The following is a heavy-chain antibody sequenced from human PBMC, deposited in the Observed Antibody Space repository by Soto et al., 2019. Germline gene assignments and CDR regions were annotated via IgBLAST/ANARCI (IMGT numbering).Heavy chain of an antibody. CDR2: ISGGGDTS. J-gene: IGHJ4*02. Sequence: GGSLRLSCAVSGFTFSNYAISWVRQAPGKGLEWVSIISGGGDTSYYADSVKGRFTISRDNSRNTLYLQMNSLRAGDSAKYYCAKEGTSGLYYSHSWGPGPLVTVSS. CDR1: GFTFSNYA. CDR3: AKEGTSGLYYSHS. D-gene: IGHD6-19*01. V-gene: IGHV3-23*01.